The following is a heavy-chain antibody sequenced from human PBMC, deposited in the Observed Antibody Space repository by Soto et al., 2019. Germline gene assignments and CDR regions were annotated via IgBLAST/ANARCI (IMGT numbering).Heavy chain of an antibody. V-gene: IGHV3-11*06. Sequence: GGSLRLSCAASGFTFSYYYVSWIRQSPGKGLEWVSYISSSSSYRNYADSVKGRFTISRDNAKNSLYLQMNSLRAEDTAVYYCARSLTRNYYYDSSGYHGAFDIWGQATMVTVSS. D-gene: IGHD3-22*01. CDR2: ISSSSSYR. CDR3: ARSLTRNYYYDSSGYHGAFDI. CDR1: GFTFSYYY. J-gene: IGHJ3*02.